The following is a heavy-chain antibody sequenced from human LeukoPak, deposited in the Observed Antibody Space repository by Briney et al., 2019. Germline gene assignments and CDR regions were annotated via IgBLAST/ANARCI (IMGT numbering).Heavy chain of an antibody. J-gene: IGHJ4*02. Sequence: GGSLRLSCAASGFTFSSYEMHWVRQAPGKGLEGVSYISSSGSTIYYADSVKGRFTISRDNAKNSLYLQMNSLRAEDTAVYYCARDYGGSSPFDYWGQGTLVTVSS. CDR2: ISSSGSTI. CDR1: GFTFSSYE. CDR3: ARDYGGSSPFDY. V-gene: IGHV3-48*03. D-gene: IGHD4-23*01.